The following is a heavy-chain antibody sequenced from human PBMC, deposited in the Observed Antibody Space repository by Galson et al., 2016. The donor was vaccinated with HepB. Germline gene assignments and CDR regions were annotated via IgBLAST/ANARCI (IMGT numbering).Heavy chain of an antibody. Sequence: SVKVSCKASGYPFTSYDINWVRQATGQGLEWMGWMNPNSGDTDYAQKFQGRVTMTRDTSISTAYMELTSLRSEDPAVYYCARVQGRGFIMLNVWGQGTLVTVSS. CDR3: ARVQGRGFIMLNV. J-gene: IGHJ1*01. CDR2: MNPNSGDT. D-gene: IGHD3-10*01. V-gene: IGHV1-8*01. CDR1: GYPFTSYD.